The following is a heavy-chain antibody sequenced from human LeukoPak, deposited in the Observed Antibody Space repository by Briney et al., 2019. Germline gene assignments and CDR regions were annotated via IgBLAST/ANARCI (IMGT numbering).Heavy chain of an antibody. D-gene: IGHD3-3*02. J-gene: IGHJ2*01. CDR2: ISGISTVT. CDR3: AREGAPSLAFFDL. Sequence: GGSLRLSCAASGFTFSNYAMSWVRQAPGRGLEWVSSISGISTVTYYADSVKGRFTISRDNSRDTLDLQMDNLRGDDTALYYCAREGAPSLAFFDLWGRGTLVTVSS. V-gene: IGHV3-23*01. CDR1: GFTFSNYA.